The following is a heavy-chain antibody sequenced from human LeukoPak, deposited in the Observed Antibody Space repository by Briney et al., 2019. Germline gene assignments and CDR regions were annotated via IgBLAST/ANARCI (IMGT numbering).Heavy chain of an antibody. V-gene: IGHV4-39*07. Sequence: PSETLSLTCTVSGGSISSSNCYWGWIRQPPGEGLEWIGSISNSGTTYYNPSLKSRVTISVETSKNQFSLRLTSVTAADTAVYYCARVPRYSSSWYYFDYWGQGALVTVSS. CDR2: ISNSGTT. J-gene: IGHJ4*02. D-gene: IGHD6-13*01. CDR3: ARVPRYSSSWYYFDY. CDR1: GGSISSSNCY.